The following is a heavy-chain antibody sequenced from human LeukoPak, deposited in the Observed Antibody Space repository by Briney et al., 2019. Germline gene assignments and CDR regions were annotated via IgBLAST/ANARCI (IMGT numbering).Heavy chain of an antibody. CDR3: ARRGSSGWYDY. CDR1: GGSISSSSYY. V-gene: IGHV4-39*01. Sequence: SETLSLTCTVSGGSISSSSYYWGWLRQPPGKGLEWIGSIYYSGSTYYNPSLKSRVTISVDTSKNQFSLKLSSVTAADTAVYYCARRGSSGWYDYWGQGTLVTVSS. D-gene: IGHD6-19*01. J-gene: IGHJ4*02. CDR2: IYYSGST.